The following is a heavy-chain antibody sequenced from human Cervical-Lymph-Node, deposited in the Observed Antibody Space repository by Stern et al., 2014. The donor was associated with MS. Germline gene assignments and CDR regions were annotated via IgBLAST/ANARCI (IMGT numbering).Heavy chain of an antibody. J-gene: IGHJ4*02. CDR1: GGSISSNNW. D-gene: IGHD6-13*01. CDR3: AESKGAAALDF. V-gene: IGHV4-4*01. Sequence: QLQLQESGPGLVKPSGTLSLTCAVSGGSISSNNWWSWVRQPPGKGLEWIGEIHPSGSTHYSPSPKRRVTISVDESKNQFSLKVSSVTAADTAVYCCAESKGAAALDFWGQGYLVTVSS. CDR2: IHPSGST.